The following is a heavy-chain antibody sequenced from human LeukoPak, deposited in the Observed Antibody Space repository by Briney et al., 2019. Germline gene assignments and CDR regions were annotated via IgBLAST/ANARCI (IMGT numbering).Heavy chain of an antibody. J-gene: IGHJ4*02. V-gene: IGHV3-74*01. D-gene: IGHD3-10*01. CDR1: GFTFSSYW. CDR3: AREDYYGSGSYWFVDY. CDR2: INSDGSST. Sequence: GGSLRLSCAASGFTFSSYWMHWVRQAPGKGLVWVSRINSDGSSTSYADSVKGRFTISRDNAKNTLYLQMNSLRAEDTAMYYCAREDYYGSGSYWFVDYWGQGTLVTVSS.